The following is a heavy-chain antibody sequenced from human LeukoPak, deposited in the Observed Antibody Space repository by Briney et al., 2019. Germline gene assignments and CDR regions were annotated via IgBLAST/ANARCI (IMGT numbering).Heavy chain of an antibody. CDR1: GFTFSNSW. CDR2: IKEDGSDK. V-gene: IGHV3-7*01. Sequence: PGGSLRLSCLASGFTFSNSWMTWVRQAPGRGLEWVANIKEDGSDKQYVDSVRGRFTISRDNAKNSVSLQMDGLRAEDTAVYHCARDELAAAGTDYWGQGTLVTVSS. CDR3: ARDELAAAGTDY. D-gene: IGHD6-13*01. J-gene: IGHJ4*02.